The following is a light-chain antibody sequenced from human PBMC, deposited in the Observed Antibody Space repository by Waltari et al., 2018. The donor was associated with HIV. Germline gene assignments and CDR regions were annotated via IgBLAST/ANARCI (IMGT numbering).Light chain of an antibody. Sequence: QSVLTQPPSVSEAPRQRVTISCSGSSSNIGNNAVNWYQQVPGKAPKLLIYYDDLLSAGVSDRFSGSKSGTSASLAIRGLQSEDEAEYYCAAWDDSLNGYVFGSGTKVTVL. CDR1: SSNIGNNA. CDR2: YDD. V-gene: IGLV1-36*01. J-gene: IGLJ1*01. CDR3: AAWDDSLNGYV.